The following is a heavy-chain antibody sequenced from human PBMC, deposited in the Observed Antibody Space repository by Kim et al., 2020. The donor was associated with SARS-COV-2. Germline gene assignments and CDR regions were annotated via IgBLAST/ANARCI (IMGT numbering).Heavy chain of an antibody. D-gene: IGHD6-13*01. CDR3: ARGGAAGSWYGEGYYGMDV. CDR2: IYYSGST. Sequence: SETLSLTCTVSGGSISSYYWSWIRQPPGKGLEWIGYIYYSGSTNYNPSLKSRVTISVDTSKNQFSLKLSSVTAADTAVYYCARGGAAGSWYGEGYYGMDVWGQGTTVTVSS. V-gene: IGHV4-59*01. J-gene: IGHJ6*02. CDR1: GGSISSYY.